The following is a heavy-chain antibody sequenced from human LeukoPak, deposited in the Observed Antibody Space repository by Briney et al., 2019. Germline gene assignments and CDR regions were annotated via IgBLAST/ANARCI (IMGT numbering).Heavy chain of an antibody. CDR1: GGSFSGYY. Sequence: SETLSLTCAVYGGSFSGYYWSWIRQVPGEALEWPGEINQSGRTNYNPSLKSRVTISVDPSKNQISLNLSFVTATDTAVYYCARRWNYGRNYYINVWGKGATVSVSS. V-gene: IGHV4-34*01. CDR2: INQSGRT. CDR3: ARRWNYGRNYYINV. D-gene: IGHD1-7*01. J-gene: IGHJ6*03.